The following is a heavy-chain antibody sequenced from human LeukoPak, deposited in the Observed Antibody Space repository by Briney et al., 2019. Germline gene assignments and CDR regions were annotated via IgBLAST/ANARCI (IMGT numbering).Heavy chain of an antibody. D-gene: IGHD3-10*01. J-gene: IGHJ4*02. V-gene: IGHV3-30*02. CDR3: AKELLWFGELLSPAFDY. Sequence: PGGSLRLSCAASGFTFSSYGMSWVRQAPGKGLEWVAFIRYDGSNKYYADSVKGRFTISRDNSKNTLYLQMNSLRAEDTAVYYCAKELLWFGELLSPAFDYWGQGTLVTVSS. CDR2: IRYDGSNK. CDR1: GFTFSSYG.